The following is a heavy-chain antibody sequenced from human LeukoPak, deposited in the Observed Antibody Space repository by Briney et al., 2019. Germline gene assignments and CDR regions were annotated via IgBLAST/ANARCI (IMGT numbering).Heavy chain of an antibody. CDR1: GFTFSSYA. CDR2: ISGSGGST. V-gene: IGHV3-23*01. D-gene: IGHD3-16*01. J-gene: IGHJ4*02. Sequence: GGSLRLSCAASGFTFSSYAMSWVRQAPGKGLEWVSAISGSGGSTYYADSVKGRFTVSRDNSKNTLYLQMNSLRAEDTAVYYCAKGPGGSVRAHFDYWGQGTLVTVSS. CDR3: AKGPGGSVRAHFDY.